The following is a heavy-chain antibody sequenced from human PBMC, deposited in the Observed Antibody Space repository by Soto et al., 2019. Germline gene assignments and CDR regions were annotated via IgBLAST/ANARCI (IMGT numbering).Heavy chain of an antibody. CDR3: AAAYYYDSSGYYLLDPAFDY. CDR1: GFTFTSSA. Sequence: QMPLVQSGPEVKKPGTSVKVSCKASGFTFTSSAVQWVRQARGQRLEWIGWIVVGSGNTNYAQKFQERVTITRDMSTSTAYMELSSLRSEDTAVYYCAAAYYYDSSGYYLLDPAFDYWGQGTLVTVSS. J-gene: IGHJ4*02. CDR2: IVVGSGNT. D-gene: IGHD3-22*01. V-gene: IGHV1-58*01.